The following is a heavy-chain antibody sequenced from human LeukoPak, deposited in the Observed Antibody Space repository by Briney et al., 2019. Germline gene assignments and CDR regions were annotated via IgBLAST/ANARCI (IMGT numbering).Heavy chain of an antibody. CDR3: TKGSPGFYYYMDV. D-gene: IGHD5-12*01. CDR2: IGGSGGST. J-gene: IGHJ6*03. CDR1: GFTFSSYA. V-gene: IGHV3-23*01. Sequence: PGGSLRLSCAASGFTFSSYAMNWVRQAPGKGLEWVSTIGGSGGSTYYADSVKGRFTISRDNSKNTLYVQMNSLRAEDTAIYYCTKGSPGFYYYMDVWGRGTTVTVSS.